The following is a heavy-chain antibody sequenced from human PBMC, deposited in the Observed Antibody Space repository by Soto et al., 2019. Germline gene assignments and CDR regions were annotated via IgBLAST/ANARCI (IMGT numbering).Heavy chain of an antibody. CDR3: SRDWVLSDVVPASSSGIGV. CDR1: GGTCNRYT. D-gene: IGHD2-2*01. Sequence: QVQLVQSGAAVKKPGSSLKVSCKGSGGTCNRYTITWVRQATVKWLEGMGMIIPMFGIASYAHNFQGRDTITADISTRTAYMELSSLISEDTAVYYCSRDWVLSDVVPASSSGIGVGGQGTTVT. CDR2: IIPMFGIA. J-gene: IGHJ6*02. V-gene: IGHV1-69*08.